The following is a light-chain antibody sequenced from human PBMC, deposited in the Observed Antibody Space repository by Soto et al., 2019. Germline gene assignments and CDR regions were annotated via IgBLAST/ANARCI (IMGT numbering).Light chain of an antibody. J-gene: IGLJ2*01. CDR1: SSNIGNNY. V-gene: IGLV1-51*01. CDR2: DNN. Sequence: QAVVTQPPSVSAAPGQKVTISCSGSSSNIGNNYVSWYQQLPGTAPKLLIYDNNKRPSGIPDRFSGSKSGTSATLGITGHQTGDEADYYCGTWDSSLSAVVFGGGTKVTVL. CDR3: GTWDSSLSAVV.